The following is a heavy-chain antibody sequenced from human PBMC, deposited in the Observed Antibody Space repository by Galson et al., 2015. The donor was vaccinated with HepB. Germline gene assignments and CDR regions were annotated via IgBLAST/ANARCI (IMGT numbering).Heavy chain of an antibody. J-gene: IGHJ3*02. CDR1: GFTFSSYT. D-gene: IGHD5-12*01. CDR3: AREGATGYPFDTFDI. CDR2: ISTDSSTI. Sequence: SLRLSCAASGFTFSSYTMNWVRQAPGKGLEWLSYISTDSSTIYYADSVKGRFTISRDNAKNSLYLQMHSLRDEDTAVYYCAREGATGYPFDTFDIWGQWTMVTVSS. V-gene: IGHV3-48*02.